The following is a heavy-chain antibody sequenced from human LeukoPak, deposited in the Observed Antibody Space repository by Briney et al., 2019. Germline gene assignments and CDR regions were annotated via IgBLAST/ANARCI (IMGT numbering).Heavy chain of an antibody. CDR3: ARHFPLAAAGLYYYYYMDV. V-gene: IGHV4-34*01. J-gene: IGHJ6*03. CDR1: GGSFSGYY. CDR2: INHSGST. Sequence: SETLSLTCAVYGGSFSGYYWSWIRQPPGKGLEWIGEINHSGSTNYNPSLKSRVTISVDTSKNQFSLKLSSVTAADTAVYYCARHFPLAAAGLYYYYYMDVWGKGTTVTVSS. D-gene: IGHD6-25*01.